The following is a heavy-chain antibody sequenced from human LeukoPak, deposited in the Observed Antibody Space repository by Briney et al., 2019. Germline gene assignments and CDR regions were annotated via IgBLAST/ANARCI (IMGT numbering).Heavy chain of an antibody. V-gene: IGHV4-4*07. CDR2: IYTSGST. Sequence: SETLSLTCTVSGGSISSYYWSWIRQPPGKGLEWIGRIYTSGSTNYNPSLKSRVTMSVDTAKNQFSLKLSSVTAADTAVYYCAMGPPCARGVLVVWGKGTTVTISS. D-gene: IGHD1-26*01. J-gene: IGHJ6*04. CDR3: AMGPPCARGVLVV. CDR1: GGSISSYY.